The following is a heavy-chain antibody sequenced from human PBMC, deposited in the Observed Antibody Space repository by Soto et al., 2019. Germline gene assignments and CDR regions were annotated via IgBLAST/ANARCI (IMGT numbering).Heavy chain of an antibody. CDR3: ARALGSWGAYYYDY. D-gene: IGHD3-16*01. CDR2: IYWDNDK. J-gene: IGHJ4*02. Sequence: QITLKESGPTLVKPTQTLTLTCTVSGFSLNTYGVGVGWIRQPPGKALEWLALIYWDNDKRYSPSLKSILTITKDTPKNQVVLTMPTMDPVDAGTYYCARALGSWGAYYYDYWGQGTLLTVSS. CDR1: GFSLNTYGVG. V-gene: IGHV2-5*02.